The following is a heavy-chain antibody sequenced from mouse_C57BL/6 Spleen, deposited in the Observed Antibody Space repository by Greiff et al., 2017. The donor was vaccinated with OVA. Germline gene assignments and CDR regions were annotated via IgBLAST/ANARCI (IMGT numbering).Heavy chain of an antibody. D-gene: IGHD3-2*02. Sequence: DVKLVESGAELVKPGASVKLSCTASGFNIKDYYMHWVKQRTEQGLEWIGRIDPEDGETKYAPKFQGKATITADTSSNTAYLQLSSLTSEDTAVYYCASEATEAWFAYWGQGTLVTVSA. V-gene: IGHV14-2*01. CDR1: GFNIKDYY. J-gene: IGHJ3*01. CDR2: IDPEDGET. CDR3: ASEATEAWFAY.